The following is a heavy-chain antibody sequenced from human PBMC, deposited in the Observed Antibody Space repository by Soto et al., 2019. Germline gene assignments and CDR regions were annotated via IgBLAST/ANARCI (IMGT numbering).Heavy chain of an antibody. CDR3: ARGDIVVVIAAFDY. V-gene: IGHV1-18*04. CDR2: ISAYNGNT. CDR1: GYTFTGYY. J-gene: IGHJ4*02. D-gene: IGHD2-15*01. Sequence: ASVKVSCKASGYTFTGYYMHWVRQAPGQGLEWMGWISAYNGNTNYAQKLQGRVTMTTDTSTSTAYMELRSLRSDDTAVYYCARGDIVVVIAAFDYWGQGTLVTVSS.